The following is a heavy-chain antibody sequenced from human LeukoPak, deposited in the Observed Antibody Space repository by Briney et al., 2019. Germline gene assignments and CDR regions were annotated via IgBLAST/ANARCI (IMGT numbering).Heavy chain of an antibody. CDR3: AKEGSDCTNGICRYFDY. CDR1: GFTFGDNA. CDR2: ISWNSGNI. Sequence: PGGSLRLSCAASGFTFGDNAMHWVRQVPGKGLEWVSSISWNSGNIDYADSVKGRFTVSRDNAKNSLYLQMNSLRPEDTALYYCAKEGSDCTNGICRYFDYWGQGTLVTVSS. J-gene: IGHJ4*02. V-gene: IGHV3-9*01. D-gene: IGHD2-8*01.